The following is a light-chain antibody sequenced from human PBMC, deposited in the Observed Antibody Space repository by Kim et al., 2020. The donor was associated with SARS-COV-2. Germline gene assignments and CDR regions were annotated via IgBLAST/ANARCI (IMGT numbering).Light chain of an antibody. J-gene: IGLJ3*02. CDR3: QSYDYSLSLWV. V-gene: IGLV1-40*03. CDR1: SSNIVAGYD. Sequence: WVTITCSGSSSNIVAGYDVHWYQKLPGTTPQLLIYSNTNRPSGVPDRFSGSKSGASASLAITGLQADDEGDYYCQSYDYSLSLWVFGGGTKVTVL. CDR2: SNT.